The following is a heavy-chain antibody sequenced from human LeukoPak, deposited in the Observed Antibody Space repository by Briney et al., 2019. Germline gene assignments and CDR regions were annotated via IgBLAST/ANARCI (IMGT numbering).Heavy chain of an antibody. D-gene: IGHD5-18*01. Sequence: SETLSLTCTVSGGSISSSSYYWGWIRQPPGKGLEWIGSIYYSGSTYYNLSLKSRVTISVDTSKNQFSLKLSSVTAADTAVYYCARMSYGLYSYYYYYGMDVWGQGTTVTVSS. V-gene: IGHV4-39*01. CDR3: ARMSYGLYSYYYYYGMDV. CDR1: GGSISSSSYY. CDR2: IYYSGST. J-gene: IGHJ6*02.